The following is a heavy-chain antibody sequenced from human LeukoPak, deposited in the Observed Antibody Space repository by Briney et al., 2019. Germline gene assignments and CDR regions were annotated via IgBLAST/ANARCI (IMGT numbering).Heavy chain of an antibody. D-gene: IGHD4-23*01. J-gene: IGHJ4*02. Sequence: SETLSLTCSVSGGSSSISSYYWGWIRQPPGKGLEWIVSIHDSGGTDYNPSLKSRVTISVDTSKNQFSLKLSSVTAADTAVYYCARLYGGNSNNSYCDYWGQGTLVTVSS. CDR2: IHDSGGT. V-gene: IGHV4-39*01. CDR1: GGSSSISSYY. CDR3: ARLYGGNSNNSYCDY.